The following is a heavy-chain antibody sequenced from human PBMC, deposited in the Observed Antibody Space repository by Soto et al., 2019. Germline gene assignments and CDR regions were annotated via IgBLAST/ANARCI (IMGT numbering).Heavy chain of an antibody. D-gene: IGHD3-3*01. V-gene: IGHV1-46*03. J-gene: IGHJ5*02. CDR3: ARAQNYDFWSGYYTGWFDP. Sequence: EASVKVSCKASGYTFTSYYMHWVRQAPGQGLEWMGIINPSGGSTSYAQKFQGRVTMTRDTSTSTVYMELSSLRSEDTAVYYCARAQNYDFWSGYYTGWFDPWGQGTLVTVSS. CDR2: INPSGGST. CDR1: GYTFTSYY.